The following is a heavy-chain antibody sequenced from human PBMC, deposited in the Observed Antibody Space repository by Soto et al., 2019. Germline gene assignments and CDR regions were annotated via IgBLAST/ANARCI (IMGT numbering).Heavy chain of an antibody. V-gene: IGHV4-59*01. Sequence: QVQLQESGPGLVKPSETLSLTCTVSGGSISSYYWSWIRQPPGKGLEWIGYIYYSGSTNYNPSLKSRDTISVDTSKNQFSLKLSSVTAADTAVYYCARVKDRSFDYWGQGTLVTVSS. CDR1: GGSISSYY. CDR2: IYYSGST. J-gene: IGHJ4*02. CDR3: ARVKDRSFDY.